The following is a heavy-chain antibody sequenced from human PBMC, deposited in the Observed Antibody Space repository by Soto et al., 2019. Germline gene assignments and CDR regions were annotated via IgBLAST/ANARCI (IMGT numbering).Heavy chain of an antibody. CDR2: IFNSGTT. V-gene: IGHV4-31*02. Sequence: QVQLQESGPGLVKPSQTLSLTCSVSGASTVSHYHWTWIRQPPEKGLEWMGYIFNSGTTFYNPSLTSRLSISMDTSGNHFSLELRSVTAADTAVYYSALALGPTTGLDYWGQGTLVTVSS. CDR1: GASTVSHYH. J-gene: IGHJ4*02. CDR3: ALALGPTTGLDY. D-gene: IGHD1-26*01.